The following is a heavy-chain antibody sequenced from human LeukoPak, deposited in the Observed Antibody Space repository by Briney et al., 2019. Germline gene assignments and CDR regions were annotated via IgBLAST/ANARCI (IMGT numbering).Heavy chain of an antibody. D-gene: IGHD3-10*01. CDR1: GGTFSSYA. V-gene: IGHV1-69*06. J-gene: IGHJ4*02. CDR3: ARDGDGSGSYYFSAFDY. CDR2: IIPIFGTA. Sequence: ASVKVSCKASGGTFSSYAISWVRQAPGQGLEWMGGIIPIFGTANYAQKFQGRVTITADNSTSTAYMELSSLRSEDTAVYYCARDGDGSGSYYFSAFDYWGQGTLVTVSS.